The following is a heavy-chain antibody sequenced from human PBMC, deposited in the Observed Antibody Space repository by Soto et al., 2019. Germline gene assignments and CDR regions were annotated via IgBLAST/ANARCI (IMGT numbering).Heavy chain of an antibody. V-gene: IGHV4-34*01. CDR1: GGSFSGYY. D-gene: IGHD6-6*01. J-gene: IGHJ4*02. CDR2: INHSGST. Sequence: PSETLSLTCAVYGGSFSGYYWSWIRQPPGKGLEWIGEINHSGSTNYNPSLKSRVTISVDTSKNQFSLKLSSVTAADTAVYYCASPETYSSSYNDYWGQGTLVTVSS. CDR3: ASPETYSSSYNDY.